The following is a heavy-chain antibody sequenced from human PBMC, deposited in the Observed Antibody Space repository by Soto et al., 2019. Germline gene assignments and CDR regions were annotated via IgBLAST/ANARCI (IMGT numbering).Heavy chain of an antibody. J-gene: IGHJ6*02. CDR1: GYTFTDYY. D-gene: IGHD2-21*02. CDR3: ARVNGDAPPRGMDV. Sequence: ASVKVSCKASGYTFTDYYMHWVRQAPGQGLEWMGRINPKSGDTKYAEKFQAWVTMTRDTSISTAYMEVTRPRSDDTAVYYCARVNGDAPPRGMDVWVQGTTVTVSS. V-gene: IGHV1-2*04. CDR2: INPKSGDT.